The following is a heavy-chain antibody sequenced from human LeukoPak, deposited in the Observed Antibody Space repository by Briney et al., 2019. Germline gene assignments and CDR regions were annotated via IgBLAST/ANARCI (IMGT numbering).Heavy chain of an antibody. CDR2: ISSSSSFI. CDR1: GFTFSSYR. D-gene: IGHD2-15*01. V-gene: IGHV3-21*01. J-gene: IGHJ4*02. Sequence: GGSLRLSCAASGFTFSSYRMNWVRQAPGKGLEWVTSISSSSSFIDYADSVKGRFTISRDNAKNSLYLHMNSLRAEDTAVHYCSREGCSGGSCLDYWGQGTLVTVSS. CDR3: SREGCSGGSCLDY.